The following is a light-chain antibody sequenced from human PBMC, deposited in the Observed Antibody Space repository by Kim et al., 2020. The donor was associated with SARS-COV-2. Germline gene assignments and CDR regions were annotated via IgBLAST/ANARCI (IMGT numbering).Light chain of an antibody. CDR2: END. CDR1: SGSIASNY. CDR3: QSYETGSWV. Sequence: NFMLTQHHSVSESPGTTVNISCTRSSGSIASNYVQWYQQRPGSAPTAVIYENDQRPSGVPDRFSGSIDRSSSSASLTISGLKTEDEADYYCQSYETGSWVVGEGPQLTV. V-gene: IGLV6-57*03. J-gene: IGLJ3*02.